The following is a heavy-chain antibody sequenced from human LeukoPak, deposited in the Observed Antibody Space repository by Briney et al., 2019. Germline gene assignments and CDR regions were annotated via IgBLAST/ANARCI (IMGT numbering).Heavy chain of an antibody. V-gene: IGHV4-34*01. CDR2: INHSGST. CDR1: GGSFSGYY. D-gene: IGHD3-3*01. J-gene: IGHJ4*02. Sequence: PSETLSLTCAVYGGSFSGYYWSWIRQPPGKGLDWIGEINHSGSTNYNPSLKSRVTISVDTSKNQFSLKLSSVTAADTAVYYCARGNDFWSGTFDYWGQGTLVTVSS. CDR3: ARGNDFWSGTFDY.